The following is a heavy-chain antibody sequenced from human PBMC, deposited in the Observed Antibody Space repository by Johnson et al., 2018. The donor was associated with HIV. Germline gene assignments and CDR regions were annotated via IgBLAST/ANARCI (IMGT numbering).Heavy chain of an antibody. Sequence: EQLVESGGGLVQPGGSLRLSCAASGFTFSSYLMSWVRQAPGTGLEWVANITKDGSEQYYVDSVRGRFTISRDNTKNSLYLHMSSLRADDTAVYYCARGFDWHWPTSAFHVWGQGTMVSVSS. J-gene: IGHJ3*01. CDR3: ARGFDWHWPTSAFHV. CDR1: GFTFSSYL. V-gene: IGHV3-7*05. D-gene: IGHD3-9*01. CDR2: ITKDGSEQ.